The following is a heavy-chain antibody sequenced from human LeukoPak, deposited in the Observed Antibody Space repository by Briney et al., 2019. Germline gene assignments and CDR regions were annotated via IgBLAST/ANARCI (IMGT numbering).Heavy chain of an antibody. D-gene: IGHD4-4*01. CDR3: AKYPGSSPTETGVWYFEY. CDR1: GFTFSSYA. V-gene: IGHV3-23*01. J-gene: IGHJ4*02. CDR2: ISDSGGGT. Sequence: GGSLRLSCVASGFTFSSYAITWVRQAPGKGLEWVSTISDSGGGTYYADSVKGRFTISRDNSRNTLYLQMNNLRADDTAIYFCAKYPGSSPTETGVWYFEYWGQGTRVTVSS.